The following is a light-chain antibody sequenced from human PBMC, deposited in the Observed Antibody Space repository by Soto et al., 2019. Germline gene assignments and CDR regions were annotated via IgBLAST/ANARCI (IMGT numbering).Light chain of an antibody. CDR1: PSVTNY. J-gene: IGKJ5*01. Sequence: IVLTQSPASPSSSRAERATFCSRASPSVTNYLAWYQQKPGQAPRLVIYGAFNRATGIPARFSGSGSGTDFTLTISSLEPEDFAVYYCQQRNIWPPVTFGQGTRLEIK. CDR2: GAF. V-gene: IGKV3-11*01. CDR3: QQRNIWPPVT.